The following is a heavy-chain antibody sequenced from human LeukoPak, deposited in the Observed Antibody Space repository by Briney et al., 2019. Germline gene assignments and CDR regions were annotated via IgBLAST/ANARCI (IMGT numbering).Heavy chain of an antibody. Sequence: ASVKVSCKASGYPFTSYYIHWVRQAPGQGLEWMGVINPSGGSTTYAQKFHGRVTMTRDTSTSTVYMELSSLRSEGTAVYYCARVDRGYSYGNDYWGQGTLVTVSS. CDR3: ARVDRGYSYGNDY. D-gene: IGHD5-18*01. CDR2: INPSGGST. V-gene: IGHV1-46*01. J-gene: IGHJ4*02. CDR1: GYPFTSYY.